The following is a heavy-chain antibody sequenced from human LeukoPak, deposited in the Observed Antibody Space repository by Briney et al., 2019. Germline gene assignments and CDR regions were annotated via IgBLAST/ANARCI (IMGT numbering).Heavy chain of an antibody. CDR1: VGSISSRNW. Sequence: SETLSLTWAVSVGSISSRNWWRGVRPPREKGQEGIGDIYPSRITNYNPSLKSRVTISVDKSRNQLSLKLNCLTAADTAVYYWAKIVECGGALDFQHRGQGNLVTVSS. D-gene: IGHD2-21*01. CDR2: IYPSRIT. CDR3: AKIVECGGALDFQH. J-gene: IGHJ1*01. V-gene: IGHV4-4*02.